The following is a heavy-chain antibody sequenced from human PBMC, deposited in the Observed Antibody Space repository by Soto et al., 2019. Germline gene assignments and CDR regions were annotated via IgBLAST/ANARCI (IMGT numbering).Heavy chain of an antibody. J-gene: IGHJ4*02. CDR3: ARQSPAAMSEVFDY. CDR2: IYYSGST. V-gene: IGHV4-31*03. D-gene: IGHD2-2*01. Sequence: QVQLQESGPGLVKPSQTLSLTCTVSGGSISSGGYYWSWIRQHPGKGLEWIGYIYYSGSTYYNPSLKSRVTISVYTFKNQFSLKLSSVTAADTAVYYCARQSPAAMSEVFDYWGQGTLVTVS. CDR1: GGSISSGGYY.